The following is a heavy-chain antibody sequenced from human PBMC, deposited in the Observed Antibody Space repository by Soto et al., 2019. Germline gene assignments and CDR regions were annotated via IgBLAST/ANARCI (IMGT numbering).Heavy chain of an antibody. CDR1: GFTFSRYW. CDR3: ARALTTQGFDWFDP. D-gene: IGHD4-17*01. J-gene: IGHJ5*02. V-gene: IGHV3-7*01. Sequence: EVQLVESGGGLVQPGGSLRLSCAASGFTFSRYWMSWVRQAPGKGLEWVANIKQDGSEKYYVDSVKGRFTISRDNAKNSLYLQMNSLRAEDTAVYYCARALTTQGFDWFDPWGQGTLVTVSS. CDR2: IKQDGSEK.